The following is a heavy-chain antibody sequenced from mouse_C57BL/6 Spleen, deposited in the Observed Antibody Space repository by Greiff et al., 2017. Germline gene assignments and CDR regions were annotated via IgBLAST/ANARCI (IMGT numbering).Heavy chain of an antibody. D-gene: IGHD1-1*01. V-gene: IGHV1-54*01. Sequence: VKLMESGAELVRPGTSVKVSCKASGYAFTNYLIERVKQRPGQGLEWIGVINPGSGGTNYNEKFKGKATLTADKSSSTAYMQLSSLTAEDSAVYFCARGAVVATDWYFDVWGTGTTVTVSS. CDR3: ARGAVVATDWYFDV. CDR1: GYAFTNYL. CDR2: INPGSGGT. J-gene: IGHJ1*03.